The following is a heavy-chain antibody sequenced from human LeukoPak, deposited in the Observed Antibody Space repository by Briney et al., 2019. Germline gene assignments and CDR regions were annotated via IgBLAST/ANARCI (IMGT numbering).Heavy chain of an antibody. CDR1: GYTFTGYY. Sequence: ASVKVSCXASGYTFTGYYMHWVRQAPGQGLEWMGWINPNSGGTNYAQKFQDRVTMTRDTSIWTAYMELSRLRSDDTAVYYCARSHADYGYDYDWFDYWGQGTLVTVSS. V-gene: IGHV1-2*02. D-gene: IGHD5-12*01. CDR2: INPNSGGT. CDR3: ARSHADYGYDYDWFDY. J-gene: IGHJ4*02.